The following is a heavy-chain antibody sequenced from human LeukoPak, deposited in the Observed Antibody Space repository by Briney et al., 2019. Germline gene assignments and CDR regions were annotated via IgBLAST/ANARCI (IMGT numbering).Heavy chain of an antibody. Sequence: ASVKVPCKASGYTFTNYHINWVRQATGQGLEWMGWKNPNNGDSGYAQKFQGRVTITRDTSISTSYMELRSLRSDDTAVYFCARTTSFTASGYDYWGQGTLVTVSS. CDR2: KNPNNGDS. D-gene: IGHD6-25*01. V-gene: IGHV1-8*03. CDR1: GYTFTNYH. CDR3: ARTTSFTASGYDY. J-gene: IGHJ4*02.